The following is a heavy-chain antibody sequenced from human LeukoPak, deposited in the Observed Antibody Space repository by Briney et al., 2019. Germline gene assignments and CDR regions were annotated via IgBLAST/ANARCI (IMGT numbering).Heavy chain of an antibody. J-gene: IGHJ4*02. CDR3: ARDGGSWYGFY. CDR2: IYYSGST. Sequence: PSETLPLTCTVSGGSISSSSYYWGWIRQPPGKGLGWIGSIYYSGSTYYNPSLKSRVTISVDTSKNQFSLKLSSVTAADTAVYYCARDGGSWYGFYWGQGTLVTVSS. V-gene: IGHV4-39*07. D-gene: IGHD6-13*01. CDR1: GGSISSSSYY.